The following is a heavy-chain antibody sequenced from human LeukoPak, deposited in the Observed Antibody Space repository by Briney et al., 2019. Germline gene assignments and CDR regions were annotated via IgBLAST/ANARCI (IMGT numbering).Heavy chain of an antibody. J-gene: IGHJ4*02. CDR2: IYYSGST. CDR3: ASRGRPGPLIQ. V-gene: IGHV4-61*01. Sequence: SETLSVTCTVSGGSVSSGSYYWSWIRQPPGKGLEWIGYIYYSGSTNYNPSLKSRVTISVDTSKNQFSLKLSSVTAADTAVYYCASRGRPGPLIQWGQGTLVTVSS. CDR1: GGSVSSGSYY. D-gene: IGHD5-18*01.